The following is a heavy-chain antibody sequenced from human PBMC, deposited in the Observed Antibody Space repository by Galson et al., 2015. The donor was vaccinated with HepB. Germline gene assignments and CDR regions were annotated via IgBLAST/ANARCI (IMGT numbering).Heavy chain of an antibody. D-gene: IGHD2-15*01. CDR2: IGTAGDP. CDR1: GFTFSSYD. CDR3: ARGAMGVAAFWNAFDI. J-gene: IGHJ3*02. V-gene: IGHV3-13*05. Sequence: SLRLSCAASGFTFSSYDMHWVRQATGKGLEWVSAIGTAGDPYYPGSVKGRFTISRENAKNSLYLQMNSLRAGDTAVYYCARGAMGVAAFWNAFDIWGQGTMVTVSS.